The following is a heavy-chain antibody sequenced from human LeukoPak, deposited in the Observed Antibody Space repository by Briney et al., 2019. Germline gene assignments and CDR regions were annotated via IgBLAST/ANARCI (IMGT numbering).Heavy chain of an antibody. CDR1: GYTFTVYF. Sequence: ASVKVSCKASGYTFTVYFMHWVRQAPGQGLEWMGWINPNSGGTKYAQKFQGRVTMTTDTPISTAYMELSRLRSDDTAVYYCARELNYDSSGYYFDYWGQGTLVTVSS. J-gene: IGHJ4*02. D-gene: IGHD3-22*01. CDR3: ARELNYDSSGYYFDY. CDR2: INPNSGGT. V-gene: IGHV1-2*02.